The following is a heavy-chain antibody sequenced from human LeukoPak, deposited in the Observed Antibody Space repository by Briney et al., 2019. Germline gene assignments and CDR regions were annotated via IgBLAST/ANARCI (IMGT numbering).Heavy chain of an antibody. CDR1: GFTFSDYY. CDR2: INHSGST. Sequence: PGGSLRLSCAASGFTFSDYYMNWIRQPPGKGLEWIGEINHSGSTNYNPSLESRVTVSVDTSKNQFSLKLTSVTAADTAVYYCAREDAYCSGGNCRTIDYWGQGTLVAVSS. V-gene: IGHV4-34*01. D-gene: IGHD2-15*01. CDR3: AREDAYCSGGNCRTIDY. J-gene: IGHJ4*02.